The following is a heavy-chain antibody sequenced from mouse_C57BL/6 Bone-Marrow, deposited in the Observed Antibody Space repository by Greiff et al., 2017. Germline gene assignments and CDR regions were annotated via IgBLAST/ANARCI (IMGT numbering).Heavy chain of an antibody. CDR3: TTPPDVSYFDY. Sequence: EVQLQESGAELVRPGASVKLSCTASGFNIKDDYMHWVKQRPEQGLEWIGWIDPENGDTEYASKFQGKATITADTSSNTAYLQLSSLTSEDTAVYYCTTPPDVSYFDYWGQGTTLTVSS. V-gene: IGHV14-4*01. CDR2: IDPENGDT. CDR1: GFNIKDDY. D-gene: IGHD2-3*01. J-gene: IGHJ2*01.